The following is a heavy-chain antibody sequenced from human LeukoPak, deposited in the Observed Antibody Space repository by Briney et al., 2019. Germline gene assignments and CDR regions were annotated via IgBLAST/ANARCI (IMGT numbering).Heavy chain of an antibody. Sequence: PSETLSRTCTVSGGSITSYYWSWIRQPPGKGLEWIGYIYYSGSTNYNPSLKSRVTISVDTSKNQFSLKLNSVTAADTAVYYCARDTVGAADSWGQGTLVTVSS. CDR3: ARDTVGAADS. V-gene: IGHV4-59*01. CDR1: GGSITSYY. J-gene: IGHJ4*02. CDR2: IYYSGST. D-gene: IGHD1-26*01.